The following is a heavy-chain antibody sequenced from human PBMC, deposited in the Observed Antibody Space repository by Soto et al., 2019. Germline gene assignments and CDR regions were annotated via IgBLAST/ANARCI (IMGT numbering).Heavy chain of an antibody. D-gene: IGHD6-13*01. V-gene: IGHV4-34*01. CDR1: GGSFSGYY. CDR3: ASPGRRSSSWKYYFDY. J-gene: IGHJ4*02. Sequence: TLSLTCAVYGGSFSGYYWSWIRQPPGKGLEWIGEINHSGSTNYNPSLKSRVTISVDTSKNQFSLKLSSVTAADTAVYYCASPGRRSSSWKYYFDYWGQGTLVTVSS. CDR2: INHSGST.